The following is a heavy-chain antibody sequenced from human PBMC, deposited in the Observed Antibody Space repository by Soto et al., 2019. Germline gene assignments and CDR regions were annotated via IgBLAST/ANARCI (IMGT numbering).Heavy chain of an antibody. D-gene: IGHD6-19*01. J-gene: IGHJ4*02. CDR3: ARLAHTDNAVTGYSSGWYDNPFDY. CDR2: IYPGDSDT. Sequence: GESLKISCKGSGYSFTSYWIGWVRQMPGKGLEWMGIIYPGDSDTRYSPSFQGQVTISADKSISTAYLQWSSLKASDTAMYYCARLAHTDNAVTGYSSGWYDNPFDYWGQGTLVTVSS. V-gene: IGHV5-51*01. CDR1: GYSFTSYW.